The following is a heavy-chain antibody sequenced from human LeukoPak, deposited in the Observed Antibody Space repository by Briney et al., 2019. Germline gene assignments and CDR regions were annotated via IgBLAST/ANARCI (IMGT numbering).Heavy chain of an antibody. V-gene: IGHV3-7*01. CDR3: ARDPDGGNTLDY. CDR2: IVQGGSVK. D-gene: IGHD4-23*01. Sequence: GGSLRLSCAASGFIFSNYWMTWVRQAPGKGLEWVASIVQGGSVKYYVDSVRGRFTISRDDAKNSLYLQMNSLGAEDTAVYYCARDPDGGNTLDYWGQGTLVTVSS. CDR1: GFIFSNYW. J-gene: IGHJ4*02.